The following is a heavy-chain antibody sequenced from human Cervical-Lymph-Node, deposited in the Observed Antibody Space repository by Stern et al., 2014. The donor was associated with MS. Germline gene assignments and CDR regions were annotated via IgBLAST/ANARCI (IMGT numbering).Heavy chain of an antibody. CDR3: ARGNCNSQCSFDV. D-gene: IGHD1-1*01. CDR1: GLTFRINW. V-gene: IGHV3-7*01. CDR2: IGEGESDT. J-gene: IGHJ3*01. Sequence: VQLVESGGGLVQPGKSLRLSCVGSGLTFRINWMSWVRQAPGKGLEWVANIGEGESDTHYVDSVKGRFTISRYSAKYSVFRQMNNVGGEDTSVYYCARGNCNSQCSFDVWGRGTMVTVSS.